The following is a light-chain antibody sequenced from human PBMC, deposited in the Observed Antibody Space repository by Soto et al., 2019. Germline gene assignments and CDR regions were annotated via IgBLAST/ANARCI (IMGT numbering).Light chain of an antibody. J-gene: IGKJ3*01. Sequence: LTQSPAILSLSPGERATLSCTASQSVDTYIAWYQQRPGQPPRLLIHDTSHRASGVPARFRGSGSGTDSTLTITSLEPEDFAVYFCQQCRNWVSFGPGTRL. V-gene: IGKV3-11*01. CDR3: QQCRNWVS. CDR1: QSVDTY. CDR2: DTS.